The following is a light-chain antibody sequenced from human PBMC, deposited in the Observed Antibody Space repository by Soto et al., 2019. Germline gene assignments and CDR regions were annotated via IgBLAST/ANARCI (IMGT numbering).Light chain of an antibody. CDR2: GNT. CDR1: SSNIGRNY. V-gene: IGLV1-47*02. CDR3: AAWDDSLRGYV. J-gene: IGLJ1*01. Sequence: QSVLSQPPSASGTPGQRVTISCFGSSSNIGRNYIYWYHQLPGTAPKLLIYGNTQRPSGVPDRFSGSKSGTSVSLAISGLRSGDEADYYCAAWDDSLRGYVFGTGTKVTVL.